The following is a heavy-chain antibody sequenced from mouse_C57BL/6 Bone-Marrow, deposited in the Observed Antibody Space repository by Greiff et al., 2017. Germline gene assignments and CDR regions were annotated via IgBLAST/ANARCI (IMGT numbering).Heavy chain of an antibody. CDR3: ARRGFMVTAY. D-gene: IGHD2-2*01. V-gene: IGHV1-52*01. Sequence: QVQLQQPGAELVRPGSSVKLSCKASGYTFTSYWMHWVKQRPIQGLEWIGNIDPSDSETHYNQKFKDKATLTVDKSSSTAYMQLSSLTSEDSAVYYCARRGFMVTAYWGQGTLVTVSA. CDR2: IDPSDSET. CDR1: GYTFTSYW. J-gene: IGHJ3*01.